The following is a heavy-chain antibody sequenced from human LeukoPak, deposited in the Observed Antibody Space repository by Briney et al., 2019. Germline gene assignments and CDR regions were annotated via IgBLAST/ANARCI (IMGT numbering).Heavy chain of an antibody. D-gene: IGHD2-15*01. J-gene: IGHJ4*02. CDR2: IYSNGNT. CDR1: GSSINSYY. CDR3: VRREGVVTHFDY. Sequence: PSETLSLTCSVSGSSINSYYWSWIRQPPGKGLEWIGYIYSNGNTNYNPSLKSRVTISVEMSKNQFSLKLTSVTAADTAVYYCVRREGVVTHFDYWGQGTLVTVSS. V-gene: IGHV4-59*08.